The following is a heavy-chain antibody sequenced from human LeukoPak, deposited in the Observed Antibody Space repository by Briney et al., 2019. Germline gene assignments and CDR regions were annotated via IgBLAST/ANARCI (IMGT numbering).Heavy chain of an antibody. CDR2: IYYSGST. CDR1: GGSISSYY. V-gene: IGHV4-59*08. CDR3: ARQGEMATIIAFDT. J-gene: IGHJ3*02. D-gene: IGHD5-24*01. Sequence: SETLSLTCTVSGGSISSYYWSWIRQPPGKGLEWIGYIYYSGSTNYNPSLKSRVTISVDTSKNQFSLKLSSVTAADTAVYYCARQGEMATIIAFDTWGQGTMVTVSS.